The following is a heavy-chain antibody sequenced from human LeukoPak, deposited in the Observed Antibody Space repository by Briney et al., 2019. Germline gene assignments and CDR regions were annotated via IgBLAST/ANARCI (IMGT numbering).Heavy chain of an antibody. CDR1: GVSISSNSYY. CDR3: ASARDFGWEGIWN. CDR2: IYRSGTT. V-gene: IGHV4-39*01. Sequence: SETLSLTCTVSGVSISSNSYYWGWIRQPPGKGLEWIGSIYRSGTTYYNPSLKSRVTIFVDTSSNQFSLKLSSVTAADTAVYYCASARDFGWEGIWNWGQGTLVTVSS. J-gene: IGHJ4*02. D-gene: IGHD3-16*01.